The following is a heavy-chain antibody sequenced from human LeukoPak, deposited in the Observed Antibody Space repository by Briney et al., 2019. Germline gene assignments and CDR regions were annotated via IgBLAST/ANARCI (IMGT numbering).Heavy chain of an antibody. D-gene: IGHD2-15*01. Sequence: ASVKVSCKASGYTFTGYYMHWVRQAPGQGLEWMGWINPNSGGTNYAQKFQGRVTVTRDTSISTAYMELSRLRSDDTAVYYCARDRDCSGGSCYSFPDYWGQGALVTVSS. CDR2: INPNSGGT. J-gene: IGHJ4*02. V-gene: IGHV1-2*02. CDR1: GYTFTGYY. CDR3: ARDRDCSGGSCYSFPDY.